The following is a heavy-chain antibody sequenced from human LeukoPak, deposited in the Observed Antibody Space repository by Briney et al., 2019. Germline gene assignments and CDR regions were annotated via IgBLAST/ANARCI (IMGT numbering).Heavy chain of an antibody. Sequence: ASVKVSCKASGGTFSSYAISWVRQAPGQGLEWMGGIIPIFGTANYAQKFQGRVTITTDESTSTAYMELSSLRSEDTAVYYCAREGYCSGGSCHGEDNWFDPWGQGTLVTVSS. CDR3: AREGYCSGGSCHGEDNWFDP. CDR1: GGTFSSYA. D-gene: IGHD2-15*01. CDR2: IIPIFGTA. J-gene: IGHJ5*02. V-gene: IGHV1-69*05.